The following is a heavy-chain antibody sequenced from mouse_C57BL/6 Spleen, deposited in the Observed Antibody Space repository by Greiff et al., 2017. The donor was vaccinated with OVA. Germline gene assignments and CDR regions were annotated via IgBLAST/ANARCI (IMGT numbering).Heavy chain of an antibody. V-gene: IGHV1-26*01. D-gene: IGHD2-4*01. CDR3: ASLYDYEDYFDY. Sequence: VQLQQSGPELVKPGASVKISCKASGYTFTDYYMNWVKQSHGKSLEWIGDINPNNGGTSYNQKFKGKATLTVDKSSSTAYMELRSLTSEYSAVYYCASLYDYEDYFDYWGQGTTLTVSS. J-gene: IGHJ2*01. CDR1: GYTFTDYY. CDR2: INPNNGGT.